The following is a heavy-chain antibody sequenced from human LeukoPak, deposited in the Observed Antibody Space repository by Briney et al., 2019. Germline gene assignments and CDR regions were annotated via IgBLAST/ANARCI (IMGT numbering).Heavy chain of an antibody. Sequence: PGGSLRLSCAASGFTFSSYAMHWVRQAPGKGLEWVALISYDGSSKYYADSVKGRFTISRDSSKNSLFLQMDSLRPEDTAVYYCARTYLQGALDTFDLWGQGTKVTVSS. V-gene: IGHV3-30-3*01. CDR2: ISYDGSSK. CDR3: ARTYLQGALDTFDL. CDR1: GFTFSSYA. J-gene: IGHJ3*01. D-gene: IGHD3-16*01.